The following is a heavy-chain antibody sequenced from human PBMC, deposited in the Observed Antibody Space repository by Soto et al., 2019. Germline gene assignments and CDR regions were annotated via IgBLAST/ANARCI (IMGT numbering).Heavy chain of an antibody. Sequence: SETLSLTCTVSGGSISSGGYYWSWIRQHPGKGLEWIGYIYYSGSTYYNPSLKSRVTMSVDTSKNQFSLKLSSVTAADTAVYYCARDVFKIDRWFDPWGQGTLVTVSS. CDR2: IYYSGST. D-gene: IGHD3-22*01. V-gene: IGHV4-31*03. CDR1: GGSISSGGYY. J-gene: IGHJ5*02. CDR3: ARDVFKIDRWFDP.